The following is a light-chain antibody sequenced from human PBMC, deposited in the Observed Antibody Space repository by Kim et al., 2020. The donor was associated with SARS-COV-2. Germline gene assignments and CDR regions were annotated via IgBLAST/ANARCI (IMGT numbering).Light chain of an antibody. CDR1: NPNIASKT. Sequence: VPISLSGSNPNIASKTVSWSQQLPGTAPKLRIYSNNQRPSGVPDRFSGSKSGTSASLAISGLQSEDEADYYCAAWDDSLNGPVFGGGTQLTVL. CDR3: AAWDDSLNGPV. V-gene: IGLV1-44*01. CDR2: SNN. J-gene: IGLJ2*01.